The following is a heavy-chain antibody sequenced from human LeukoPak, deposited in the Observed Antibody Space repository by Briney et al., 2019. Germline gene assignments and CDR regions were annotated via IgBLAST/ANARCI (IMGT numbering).Heavy chain of an antibody. CDR3: ARDGDYGDYWFDP. J-gene: IGHJ5*02. CDR1: GGSISSSSYY. V-gene: IGHV4-39*07. CDR2: IYYSGST. D-gene: IGHD4-17*01. Sequence: SETLSLTCTVSGGSISSSSYYWGWIRQPPGKGLEWIGSIYYSGSTYYNPSLKSRVTISVDTSKNQFSLKLSSVTAADTAVYYCARDGDYGDYWFDPWGQGTLVTVSS.